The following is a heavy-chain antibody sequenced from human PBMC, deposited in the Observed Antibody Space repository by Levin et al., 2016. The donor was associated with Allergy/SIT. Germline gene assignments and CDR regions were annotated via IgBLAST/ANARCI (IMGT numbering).Heavy chain of an antibody. CDR3: AKLGCSSTTCYANC. Sequence: WIRQPPGKGLEWVSHISAAGDTDYADSVRGRFGISRDNSRNTLYLQMNNLRAEDTAIYYCAKLGCSSTTCYANCWGQGTVVTVSS. CDR2: ISAAGDT. D-gene: IGHD2-2*01. V-gene: IGHV3-23*01. J-gene: IGHJ4*02.